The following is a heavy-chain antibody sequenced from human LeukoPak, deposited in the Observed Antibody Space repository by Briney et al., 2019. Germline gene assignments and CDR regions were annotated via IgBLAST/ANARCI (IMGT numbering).Heavy chain of an antibody. CDR1: GGSISSYY. Sequence: SETLSLTCSVSGGSISSYYWSWIRQPAGKGLEWIGRIYPSGNTNYNPSLKSRVTMSVDTSKNQFSLKLNSVTAADTAVYYCARGYHGIAAALFEYWGQGTLVTVSS. J-gene: IGHJ4*02. CDR3: ARGYHGIAAALFEY. CDR2: IYPSGNT. V-gene: IGHV4-4*07. D-gene: IGHD6-13*01.